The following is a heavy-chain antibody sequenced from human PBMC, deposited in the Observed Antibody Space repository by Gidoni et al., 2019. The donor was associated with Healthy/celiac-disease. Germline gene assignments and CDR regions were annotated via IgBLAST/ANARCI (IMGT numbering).Heavy chain of an antibody. J-gene: IGHJ4*02. CDR2: ISYDGSNK. CDR3: AKDHTRYRLGQQLVRVLDY. CDR1: GFTFSRHG. D-gene: IGHD6-13*01. Sequence: QVQLVESGGGVVQPGRSLRRSCAASGFTFSRHGMHWVRQAPGKGREWGAVISYDGSNKYYADSVKGRFTISRDNSKNTLYLQMNSLRAEDTAVYYCAKDHTRYRLGQQLVRVLDYWGQGTLVTVSS. V-gene: IGHV3-30*18.